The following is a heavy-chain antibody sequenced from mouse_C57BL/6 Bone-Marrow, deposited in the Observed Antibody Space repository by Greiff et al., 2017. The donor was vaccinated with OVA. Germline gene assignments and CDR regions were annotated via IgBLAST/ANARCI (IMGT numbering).Heavy chain of an antibody. Sequence: QVQLKESGPGLVQPSQSLSITCTVSGFSLTSYGVHWVRQSPGKGLEWLGVIWSGGSTDYNAAFISRLSNSKDNSKSQVFFKMNSLQADDTAIYYCARLSGGGFAYWGQGTLVTVSA. D-gene: IGHD4-1*01. V-gene: IGHV2-2*01. CDR2: IWSGGST. CDR3: ARLSGGGFAY. J-gene: IGHJ3*01. CDR1: GFSLTSYG.